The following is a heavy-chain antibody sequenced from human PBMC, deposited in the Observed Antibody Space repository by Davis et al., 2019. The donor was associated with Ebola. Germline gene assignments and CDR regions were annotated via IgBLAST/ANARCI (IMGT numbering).Heavy chain of an antibody. Sequence: SQTLSLTCAISGDSVSSNSAAWNWIRQSPSRGLEWLGRTYYRSKWYNDYAVSVKSRITIKPDTSKNQFSLQLNSVTPEDTAVYYCARAKYDFWSGHIDYWGQGTLVTVSS. J-gene: IGHJ4*02. D-gene: IGHD3-3*01. CDR3: ARAKYDFWSGHIDY. CDR1: GDSVSSNSAA. CDR2: TYYRSKWYN. V-gene: IGHV6-1*01.